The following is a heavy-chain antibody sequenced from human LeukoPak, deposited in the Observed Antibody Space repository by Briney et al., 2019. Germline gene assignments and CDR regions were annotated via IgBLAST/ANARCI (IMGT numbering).Heavy chain of an antibody. CDR2: ISDGGRAT. V-gene: IGHV3-7*03. Sequence: GGPLSLSVEAPGYRFSPYWLIWFGRTPGKGPEWVASISDGGRATYYGDSVRGRFTISRDDARNSLFLQMNGLRADDTAVYYCTRENYVPDSWGQGTLVTVSS. J-gene: IGHJ5*02. D-gene: IGHD3-10*02. CDR1: GYRFSPYW. CDR3: TRENYVPDS.